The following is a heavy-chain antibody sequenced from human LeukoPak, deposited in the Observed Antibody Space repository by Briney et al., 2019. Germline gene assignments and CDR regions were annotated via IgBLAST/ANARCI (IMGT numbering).Heavy chain of an antibody. V-gene: IGHV3-30*18. CDR3: AKHSSSGYKPSHYFDY. Sequence: GRSLRLSCAASGFTFSSYGIHWVRQATGQGMGWGAVISYDGSNKYYADSVKGRFTITRDNSKNTLYLQMDSLRAEATAVYYCAKHSSSGYKPSHYFDYWGQGTLVTVSS. CDR2: ISYDGSNK. CDR1: GFTFSSYG. J-gene: IGHJ4*02. D-gene: IGHD3-22*01.